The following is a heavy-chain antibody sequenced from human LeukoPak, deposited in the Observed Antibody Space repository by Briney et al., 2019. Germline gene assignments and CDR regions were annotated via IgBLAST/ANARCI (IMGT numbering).Heavy chain of an antibody. D-gene: IGHD3-22*01. Sequence: GRSLRLSCAASGFTFSSYTMHWVRQAPGKGLEWVAVISYDGSNKYYADSVKGRFTISRDNSKNTLYLQMNSLRAEDTAVYYCAREVVTRYYYYYGMDVWGQGTTVTVSS. J-gene: IGHJ6*02. CDR1: GFTFSSYT. CDR3: AREVVTRYYYYYGMDV. CDR2: ISYDGSNK. V-gene: IGHV3-30*14.